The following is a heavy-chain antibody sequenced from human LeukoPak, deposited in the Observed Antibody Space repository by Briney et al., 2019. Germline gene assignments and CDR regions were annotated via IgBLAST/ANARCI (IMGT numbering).Heavy chain of an antibody. J-gene: IGHJ4*02. Sequence: GRSLRLSCAASRFTFSYYPMHWVRQAPGKGLEWVAVISYDGSNQYYADSVKGRFTISRDNSKNTLYLQMNSLRAEDTAVYYCAKNPPPYCGGDCYSFDYWGQGTLVTVSS. CDR1: RFTFSYYP. CDR3: AKNPPPYCGGDCYSFDY. CDR2: ISYDGSNQ. D-gene: IGHD2-21*02. V-gene: IGHV3-30-3*02.